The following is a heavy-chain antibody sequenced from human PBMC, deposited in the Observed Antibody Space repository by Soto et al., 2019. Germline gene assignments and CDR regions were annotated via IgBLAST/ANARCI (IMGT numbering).Heavy chain of an antibody. CDR2: ISGSGGST. CDR1: GFKFSSYA. Sequence: GGSLRLSCAASGFKFSSYAMSWVRQAPGKGLEWVSAISGSGGSTYYADSVKGRFTISRDNSKNTLYLQMNSLRAEDTAVYYCAKDVSYWYYYDSSGYYSAADYWGQGTLVTVSS. J-gene: IGHJ4*02. D-gene: IGHD3-22*01. CDR3: AKDVSYWYYYDSSGYYSAADY. V-gene: IGHV3-23*01.